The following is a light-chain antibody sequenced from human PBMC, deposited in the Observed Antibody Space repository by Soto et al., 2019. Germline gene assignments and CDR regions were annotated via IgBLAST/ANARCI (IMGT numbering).Light chain of an antibody. V-gene: IGKV1-39*01. CDR2: AAS. CDR3: QQSYTTPPYS. J-gene: IGKJ5*01. CDR1: QSIGNF. Sequence: IQMTQYPSSLSASVGDMVSTSCLVCQSIGNFLNWYQQRPGKAPKLLIYAASSLESGVPSRFTARASGTEFTLTISSLQPEDSATYYCQQSYTTPPYSFGQGTRLEIK.